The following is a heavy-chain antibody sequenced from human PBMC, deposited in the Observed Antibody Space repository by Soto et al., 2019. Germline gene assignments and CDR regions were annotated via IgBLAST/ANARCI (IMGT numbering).Heavy chain of an antibody. Sequence: PGGSKRLSCGASGFICRGYGMHWVRQNPGKGLEWVAAISYDGSNKFYVDPVKGRFTISRDNSKNTVDLQMNSLRVEDTAVFYCAKDTYYHDSSGYYTFDYWGQGTLVTVSS. CDR1: GFICRGYG. D-gene: IGHD3-22*01. CDR2: ISYDGSNK. CDR3: AKDTYYHDSSGYYTFDY. V-gene: IGHV3-30*18. J-gene: IGHJ4*02.